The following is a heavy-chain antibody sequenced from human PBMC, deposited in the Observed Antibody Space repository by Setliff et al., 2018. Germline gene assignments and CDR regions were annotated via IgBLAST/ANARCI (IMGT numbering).Heavy chain of an antibody. J-gene: IGHJ5*02. V-gene: IGHV3-7*03. Sequence: PGGSLRLSCAASGFTFSSFWMAWVRQSPGRGLEWVANINQDGSGKYYVDSVKGRFTISRDNAKNSLSLQMNSLRVEDTASYFCARDPNGDFVGAFDPWDQGILVTVS. CDR1: GFTFSSFW. D-gene: IGHD4-17*01. CDR3: ARDPNGDFVGAFDP. CDR2: INQDGSGK.